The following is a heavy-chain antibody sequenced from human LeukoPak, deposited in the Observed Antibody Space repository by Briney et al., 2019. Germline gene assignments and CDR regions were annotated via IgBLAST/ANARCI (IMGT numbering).Heavy chain of an antibody. V-gene: IGHV3-30*02. CDR3: AKGPAMVRGTFDP. Sequence: GGSLRLSCAASGFTFSSYGMHWVRQAPGKGLEWVAFIRYDGSNKYYADSVKGRFTISRDNSKNTLYMQMNSLRAEDTAVYYCAKGPAMVRGTFDPWGQGTLVTVSS. D-gene: IGHD3-10*01. J-gene: IGHJ5*02. CDR1: GFTFSSYG. CDR2: IRYDGSNK.